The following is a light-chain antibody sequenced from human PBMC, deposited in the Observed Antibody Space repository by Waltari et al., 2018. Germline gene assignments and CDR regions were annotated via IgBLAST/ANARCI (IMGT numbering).Light chain of an antibody. CDR1: RYNIGTHYD. CDR3: QSYDSSLSGFNTV. J-gene: IGLJ6*01. Sequence: SLLTQPPSVSGAPGQRVTISCTGGRYNIGTHYDFHWYQHIPGTAPKLLIYGNSNRPSGVPDRFSGSKSGTSASLAITGLQAEDEADYYCQSYDSSLSGFNTVFGSGTKVTVL. V-gene: IGLV1-40*01. CDR2: GNS.